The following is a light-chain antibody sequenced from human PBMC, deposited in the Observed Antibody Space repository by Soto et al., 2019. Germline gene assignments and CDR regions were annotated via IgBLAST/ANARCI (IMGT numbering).Light chain of an antibody. V-gene: IGLV1-47*01. CDR1: SSNIGSNY. CDR2: RNN. CDR3: AAWDDSLSGPRV. J-gene: IGLJ2*01. Sequence: VLTQPPSASGTPGQRVTISCSGSSSNIGSNYVYWYQQLPGTAPKLLIYRNNQRPSGVPDRFSGSKSGTSASLAISGLRSEDEADYYCAAWDDSLSGPRVFGGGTKVTVL.